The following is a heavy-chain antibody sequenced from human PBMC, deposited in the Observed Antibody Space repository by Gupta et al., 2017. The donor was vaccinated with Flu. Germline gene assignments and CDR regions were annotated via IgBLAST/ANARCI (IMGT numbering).Heavy chain of an antibody. V-gene: IGHV1-69*06. CDR1: GGTFSSYA. D-gene: IGHD2-8*01. CDR2: IIPILGTA. J-gene: IGHJ5*02. CDR3: ASGEEEMVYAIRGCDWFDH. Sequence: QVQLVQSGAAVKKPGSSVKVSCQASGGTFSSYAISWVRQAPGQGLEWMGGIIPILGTANYAQKFQGRVTINADKSTSTAYMGLSSLRCEDTAVYYCASGEEEMVYAIRGCDWFDHWGQGTLVTVSS.